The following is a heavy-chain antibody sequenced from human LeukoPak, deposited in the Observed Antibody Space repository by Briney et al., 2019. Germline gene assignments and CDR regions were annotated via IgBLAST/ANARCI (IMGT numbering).Heavy chain of an antibody. CDR1: GFTFSSYG. V-gene: IGHV3-33*01. D-gene: IGHD3-22*01. Sequence: GRSLRLSCAASGFTFSSYGMHWVRQAPGKGLEWVAVIWYDGSNKYYADSVKGRFTISRDNSKNTLYLQMNSLRAEDTAVYYCARGKGYYYDSSGYYPPEPYYFDYWGQGTLVTVSS. J-gene: IGHJ4*02. CDR2: IWYDGSNK. CDR3: ARGKGYYYDSSGYYPPEPYYFDY.